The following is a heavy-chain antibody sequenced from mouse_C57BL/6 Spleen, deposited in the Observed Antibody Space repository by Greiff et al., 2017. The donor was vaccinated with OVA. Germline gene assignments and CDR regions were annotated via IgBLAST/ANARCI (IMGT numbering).Heavy chain of an antibody. D-gene: IGHD2-4*01. CDR1: GFTFSSYT. Sequence: EVKLMESGGGLVKPGGSLKLSCAASGFTFSSYTMSWVRQTPEKRLEWVATISGGGGNTYYPDSVKGRFTISRDNAKNTLYLQMSSLRSEDTALYYGARHQTLYYDYDGFDYWGKGTTLTVSS. CDR2: ISGGGGNT. V-gene: IGHV5-9*01. CDR3: ARHQTLYYDYDGFDY. J-gene: IGHJ2*01.